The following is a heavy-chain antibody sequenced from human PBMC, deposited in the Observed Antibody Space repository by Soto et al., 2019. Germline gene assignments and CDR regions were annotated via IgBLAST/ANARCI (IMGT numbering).Heavy chain of an antibody. D-gene: IGHD3-3*01. CDR3: VRDFGWYFRSGYMDV. Sequence: EVQLVESGGGLVKPGGSLRLSCAASGFDFSSYSMNWVRQAPGKGLEWLSCINEDSSYIYYAHSLRGRFTISRHNAKESLYLQRNSLRAEDTAVYYCVRDFGWYFRSGYMDVWGDGATVTVSS. V-gene: IGHV3-21*02. CDR2: INEDSSYI. CDR1: GFDFSSYS. J-gene: IGHJ6*03.